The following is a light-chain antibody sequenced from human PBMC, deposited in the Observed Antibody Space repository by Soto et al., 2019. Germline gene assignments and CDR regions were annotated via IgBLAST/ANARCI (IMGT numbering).Light chain of an antibody. Sequence: QSVLTQPPSASGTPGQRVTISCSGSSSNIGSNPVNWYQQLPGTAPKPLIYFNDQRPSGVPDRFSCAKSGTSASLAISGLQSEDEAEDYCATWDDSLNGLVFGGGTKLTVL. J-gene: IGLJ2*01. CDR3: ATWDDSLNGLV. CDR1: SSNIGSNP. V-gene: IGLV1-44*01. CDR2: FND.